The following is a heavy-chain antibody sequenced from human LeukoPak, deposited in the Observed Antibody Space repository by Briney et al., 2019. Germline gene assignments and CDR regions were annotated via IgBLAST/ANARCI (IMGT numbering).Heavy chain of an antibody. D-gene: IGHD2-21*01. CDR1: GGSISSYY. CDR2: IYYSGSS. J-gene: IGHJ4*02. Sequence: SETLSLTCTVSGGSISSYYWSWIRQPPGKGLEWIGIIYYSGSSYYNPSLKSRVTISVDTSKNQFSLKLSSVTAADTAVYYCARRGGDCYSCFDYWGQGTLVTVSS. V-gene: IGHV4-39*01. CDR3: ARRGGDCYSCFDY.